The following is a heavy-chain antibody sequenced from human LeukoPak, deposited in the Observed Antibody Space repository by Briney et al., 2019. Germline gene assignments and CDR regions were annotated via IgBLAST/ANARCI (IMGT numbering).Heavy chain of an antibody. V-gene: IGHV4-59*01. CDR2: IYYSGST. D-gene: IGHD5-24*01. J-gene: IGHJ4*02. CDR3: ARDGRDGYNQFHY. Sequence: SETLSLTCTVSGGSISSYYWSWLRQPPGKGLEWIGYIYYSGSTNYNPPLKSRVTISVDTSKNQFSLKLSSVTAADTAVYYCARDGRDGYNQFHYWGQGTLVTVSS. CDR1: GGSISSYY.